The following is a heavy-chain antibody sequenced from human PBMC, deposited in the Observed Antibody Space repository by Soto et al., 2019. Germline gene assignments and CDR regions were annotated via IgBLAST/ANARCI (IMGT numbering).Heavy chain of an antibody. CDR1: GFNFSNAW. D-gene: IGHD3-9*01. Sequence: EVQLVESGGGLVKPGGSLRLSCAASGFNFSNAWMNWVRQAPGKGLEWVGRIKSKTDGGTTDYAAPVKGRFTISRDDSKNTLYLQMNSLKTEDTAVYYCTTDLTDILPWDVWGQGTTVTVSS. J-gene: IGHJ6*02. CDR2: IKSKTDGGTT. V-gene: IGHV3-15*07. CDR3: TTDLTDILPWDV.